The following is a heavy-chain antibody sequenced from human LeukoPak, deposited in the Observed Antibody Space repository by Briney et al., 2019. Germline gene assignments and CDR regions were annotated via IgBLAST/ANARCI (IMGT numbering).Heavy chain of an antibody. CDR2: MNPNSGNT. D-gene: IGHD2-2*02. CDR1: GYTFTSYD. V-gene: IGHV1-8*01. CDR3: ARDLYCSSTSCYNY. J-gene: IGHJ4*02. Sequence: ASVKVSCKASGYTFTSYDISWVRQATGHGLGWMGWMNPNSGNTGYAQKFQGRVTMTRNTSISTAYMELSSLRSEDTAVYYCARDLYCSSTSCYNYWGQGTLVTVSS.